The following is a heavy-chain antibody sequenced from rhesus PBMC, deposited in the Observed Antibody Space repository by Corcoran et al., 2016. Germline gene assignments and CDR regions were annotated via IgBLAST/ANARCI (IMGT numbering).Heavy chain of an antibody. Sequence: EVQLVESGGGLVPPGGSLRLSCAASGFTFSDYYMTWVRQAPGKGLEWVSSISRASTDIYYTDSLKGRFTVSRYNAKNSLSLQMNSLKTEDTAVYYCTRGDYNFWTGYSDYFDFWGQGVLVTVSA. D-gene: IGHD3-3*01. CDR3: TRGDYNFWTGYSDYFDF. CDR2: ISRASTDI. V-gene: IGHV3S16*01. J-gene: IGHJ4*01. CDR1: GFTFSDYY.